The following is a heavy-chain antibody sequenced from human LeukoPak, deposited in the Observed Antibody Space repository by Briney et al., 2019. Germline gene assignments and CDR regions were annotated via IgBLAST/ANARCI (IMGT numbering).Heavy chain of an antibody. CDR3: AREPTYTSSWYTSCDY. D-gene: IGHD6-13*01. V-gene: IGHV3-48*01. J-gene: IGHJ4*02. CDR2: ITLSSTTI. Sequence: GGSLRLSCAASGFTFSNYNMNWVRQAPGKGLEWVSYITLSSTTIYYADSVKGRFTISRDNAKNSLYLQMNSLRAEDTAVYYCAREPTYTSSWYTSCDYWGQGILVTVSS. CDR1: GFTFSNYN.